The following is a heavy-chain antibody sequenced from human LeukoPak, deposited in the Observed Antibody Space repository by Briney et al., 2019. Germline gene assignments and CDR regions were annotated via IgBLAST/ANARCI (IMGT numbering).Heavy chain of an antibody. Sequence: RASVKVSCKASGYTFTDFPINWMRQAPGQGLEWMGWININSGTPTYAQGFTGRFVFSLDMSVSTAYLQISSLKPDDTAVYYCARVAYGSGTNFDYYYYMDVWGKGTAVTVSS. D-gene: IGHD3-10*01. V-gene: IGHV7-4-1*01. CDR3: ARVAYGSGTNFDYYYYMDV. J-gene: IGHJ6*03. CDR2: ININSGTP. CDR1: GYTFTDFP.